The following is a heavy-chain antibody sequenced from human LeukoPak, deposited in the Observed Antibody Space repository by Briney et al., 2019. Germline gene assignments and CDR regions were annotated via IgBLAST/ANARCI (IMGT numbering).Heavy chain of an antibody. D-gene: IGHD6-19*01. CDR1: GFTFSDYA. CDR3: ARVQRGIAVALDY. Sequence: PGGSLILSCAASGFTFSDYAMNWVRQAPGKGLEGVSSMSSSSSYIYYADSVKGRFTISRDNVKNLLYLQMNSLRAEDTAVYYCARVQRGIAVALDYWGQGTLATVSS. J-gene: IGHJ4*02. CDR2: MSSSSSYI. V-gene: IGHV3-21*01.